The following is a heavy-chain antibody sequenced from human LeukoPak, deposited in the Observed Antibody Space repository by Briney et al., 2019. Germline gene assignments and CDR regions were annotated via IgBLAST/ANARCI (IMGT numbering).Heavy chain of an antibody. CDR3: ARIGNSSSSFDY. CDR1: GFRFTNYW. CDR2: IKQDGSEK. D-gene: IGHD6-13*01. V-gene: IGHV3-7*01. J-gene: IGHJ4*02. Sequence: PGGSLRLSCAASGFRFTNYWMSWVRQAPGKGLEWVANIKQDGSEKDYVDSMKGRFTISRDNAKNSVYLQVNSLRAGDTAVYYCARIGNSSSSFDYWGQGTLVTVSS.